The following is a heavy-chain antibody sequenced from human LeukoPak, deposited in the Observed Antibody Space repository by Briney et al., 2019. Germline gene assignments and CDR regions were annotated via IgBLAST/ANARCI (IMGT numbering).Heavy chain of an antibody. V-gene: IGHV5-51*01. CDR3: ARLSDGYNDF. CDR1: GYRFGNYW. D-gene: IGHD5-24*01. CDR2: NYPGDSDT. Sequence: GESLKISCKGSGYRFGNYWIAWVRQMPGKGLESMGINYPGDSDTRYSPSFQGQVTFSADKSISTAYLQWSSLKASDTAMYYCARLSDGYNDFWGQGTLVTVSS. J-gene: IGHJ4*02.